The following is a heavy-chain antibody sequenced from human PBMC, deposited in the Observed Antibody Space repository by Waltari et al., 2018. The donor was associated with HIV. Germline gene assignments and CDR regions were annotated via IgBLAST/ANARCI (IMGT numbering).Heavy chain of an antibody. CDR2: ISGSGGST. Sequence: EVQLLESGGGLVQPGGSLRLSCAASGFTFSSYAMSWVRQAPGKGLEWVSAISGSGGSTYYADSVKGRFTISRDNSKNTLYLQMNSLRAEDTAVYYCVLGKFLSGSYGEDYWGQGTLVTVSS. J-gene: IGHJ4*02. V-gene: IGHV3-23*01. D-gene: IGHD1-26*01. CDR3: VLGKFLSGSYGEDY. CDR1: GFTFSSYA.